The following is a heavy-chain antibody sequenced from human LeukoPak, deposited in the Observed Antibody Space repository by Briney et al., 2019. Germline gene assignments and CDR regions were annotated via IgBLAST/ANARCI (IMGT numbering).Heavy chain of an antibody. D-gene: IGHD4-23*01. J-gene: IGHJ4*02. V-gene: IGHV3-74*01. CDR3: ARLFTVVT. CDR1: TFSKNW. CDR2: FNTDGSST. Sequence: TFSKNWLHWVRHPPGKKMVWVSRFNTDGSSTSYADSVKGRFTISRDNAKNTVYLQMNSLRAEDTAVYDCARLFTVVTWGQGTLVTVSS.